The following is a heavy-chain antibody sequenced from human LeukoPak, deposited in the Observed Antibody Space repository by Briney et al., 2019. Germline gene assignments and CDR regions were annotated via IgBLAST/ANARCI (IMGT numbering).Heavy chain of an antibody. CDR2: LHNDAQTS. V-gene: IGHV3-23*03. D-gene: IGHD1-26*01. Sequence: GGSLRLSCTASGFTFSGYAMIWVRQAPGKGLEWVSILHNDAQTSYYADSVKGRFTVSRDNSKNTLYLEMNSLTVEDTAVYYCAKGEGGTYFNYCFDYWGQGRLVTV. CDR1: GFTFSGYA. CDR3: AKGEGGTYFNYCFDY. J-gene: IGHJ4*02.